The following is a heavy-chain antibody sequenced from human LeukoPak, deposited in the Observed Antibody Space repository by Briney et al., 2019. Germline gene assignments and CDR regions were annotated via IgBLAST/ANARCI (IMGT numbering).Heavy chain of an antibody. CDR2: IKSKTDGGTT. J-gene: IGHJ4*02. D-gene: IGHD5-18*01. CDR1: GFTFSNAW. CDR3: TTVWIPLWLALSH. Sequence: GGSLRLSCAASGFTFSNAWMSWVRQAPGKGLEWVGRIKSKTDGGTTDYAAPVKGRFTISRDDSKNTLYLQMNSLKTEDTAVYFCTTVWIPLWLALSHWGQGTLVTVSS. V-gene: IGHV3-15*01.